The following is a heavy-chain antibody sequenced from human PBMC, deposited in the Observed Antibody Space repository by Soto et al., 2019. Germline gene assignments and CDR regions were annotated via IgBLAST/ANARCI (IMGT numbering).Heavy chain of an antibody. CDR1: GFTFSSYS. Sequence: PGGSLRLSCAASGFTFSSYSMNWVRQAPGKGLEWVSSISSSSSYIYYADSVKGRFTISRDNAKNSLYLQMNSLRAEDTAVYYCARSLSGYLSYYMDVWGKGTTVTVSS. D-gene: IGHD3-3*01. CDR2: ISSSSSYI. CDR3: ARSLSGYLSYYMDV. J-gene: IGHJ6*03. V-gene: IGHV3-21*01.